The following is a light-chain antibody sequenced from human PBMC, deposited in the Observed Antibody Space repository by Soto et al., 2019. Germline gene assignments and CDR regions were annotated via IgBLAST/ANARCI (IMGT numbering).Light chain of an antibody. V-gene: IGKV3D-15*01. J-gene: IGKJ1*01. CDR3: QQYNNWPRWT. Sequence: VLTQSPGTLSLSPGERATLSCRASQSVSRYLVWYQQKPGQAPRLLIYGASSRASGIPDRVSGSGSGREFSLTISSLQSEDFEVYYCQQYNNWPRWTFGQGTKVEIK. CDR1: QSVSRY. CDR2: GAS.